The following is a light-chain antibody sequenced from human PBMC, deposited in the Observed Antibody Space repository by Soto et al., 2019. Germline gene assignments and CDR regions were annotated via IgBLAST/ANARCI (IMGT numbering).Light chain of an antibody. J-gene: IGLJ2*01. CDR2: EVT. V-gene: IGLV2-8*01. Sequence: QSALTQPPSASGSLGQSVTISCTGTSSDVGGYNYVSLHQQHPGKAPKVMIYEVTKRPPGVPDRFSGSKSGNTASLTVSGLQAEDEADYYCSSFAGGGNPVLLGGGTKVTVL. CDR3: SSFAGGGNPVL. CDR1: SSDVGGYNY.